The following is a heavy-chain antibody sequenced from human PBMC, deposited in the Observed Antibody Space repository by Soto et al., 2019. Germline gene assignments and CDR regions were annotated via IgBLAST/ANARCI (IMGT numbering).Heavy chain of an antibody. CDR1: GFTFTSSA. V-gene: IGHV1-58*01. D-gene: IGHD3-22*01. CDR3: AAPAKYYYDSSGYTPDYYYGMDV. CDR2: IVVGSGNT. Sequence: SVKVSCKASGFTFTSSAVQWVRQARGQRLEWIGWIVVGSGNTNYAQKFQERVTITRDMSTSTAYMELSSLRSEDTAVYYCAAPAKYYYDSSGYTPDYYYGMDVWGQGTTVTVSS. J-gene: IGHJ6*02.